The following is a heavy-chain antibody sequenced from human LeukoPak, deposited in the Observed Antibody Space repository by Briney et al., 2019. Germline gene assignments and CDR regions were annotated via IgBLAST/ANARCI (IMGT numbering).Heavy chain of an antibody. Sequence: SETLSLTCIVSGGSISSSNYYWGWIRQPPGKGLEWIGSIYYSGSTYYNPSLKSRVTISVDTSKNQFSLKLSSVTAADTAVYYCAKDGGSGDAFDIWGQGTMVTVSS. CDR2: IYYSGST. D-gene: IGHD3-16*01. CDR1: GGSISSSNYY. J-gene: IGHJ3*02. V-gene: IGHV4-39*07. CDR3: AKDGGSGDAFDI.